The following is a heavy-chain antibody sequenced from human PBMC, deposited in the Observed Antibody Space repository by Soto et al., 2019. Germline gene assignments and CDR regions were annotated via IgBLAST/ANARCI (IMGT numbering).Heavy chain of an antibody. D-gene: IGHD6-25*01. J-gene: IGHJ5*02. CDR1: GITLSDFY. CDR2: ISHCSKFR. CDR3: VSSGGGGQFDR. V-gene: IGHV3-11*06. Sequence: PWGSLRLSCAVSGITLSDFYMTWVRQDPGQGLEWLSYISHCSKFREYADSVKGRHIISRDNAKNSLYLQINSLRDEDTAIYYCVSSGGGGQFDRWGKGNVVTVSA.